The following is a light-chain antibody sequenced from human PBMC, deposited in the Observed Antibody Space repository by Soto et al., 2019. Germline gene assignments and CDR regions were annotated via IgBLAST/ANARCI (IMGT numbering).Light chain of an antibody. Sequence: DIQMTQSPSSLSASVGDRVTITCQASQNINNYLNWYQQKPGKAPKLLIYAASTLQSGVPSRFSGSGSGTDFTLTISCLQSEDFATYYCQQYYSYPQTFGQGTKVDIK. CDR3: QQYYSYPQT. V-gene: IGKV1-16*01. J-gene: IGKJ1*01. CDR1: QNINNY. CDR2: AAS.